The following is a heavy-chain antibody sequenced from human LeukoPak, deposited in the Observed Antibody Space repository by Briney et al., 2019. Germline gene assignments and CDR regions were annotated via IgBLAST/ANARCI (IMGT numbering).Heavy chain of an antibody. CDR1: GFTFSDYW. Sequence: GGSQRLSCAASGFTFSDYWMNWIRQAPGKGLEWVARIMKDGSEKYYVESIKGRFTISRDNAKNALYLQMNGLRAEDTGVYYCARGHLDPWGQGTLVTVSS. CDR2: IMKDGSEK. V-gene: IGHV3-7*01. CDR3: ARGHLDP. J-gene: IGHJ5*02.